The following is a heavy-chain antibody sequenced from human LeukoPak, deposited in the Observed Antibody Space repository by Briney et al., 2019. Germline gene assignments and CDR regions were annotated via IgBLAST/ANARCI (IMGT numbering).Heavy chain of an antibody. V-gene: IGHV1-2*02. CDR1: GYTFTGYY. Sequence: GASVKVSCKASGYTFTGYYMHWVRQAPGQGLEWMGWINPNSGGTNYAQKFQGRVTMTRDTSISTAYMELSRLRSDDTAVYYCARASSGWAEDYFDYWGREPWSPSPQ. J-gene: IGHJ4*02. CDR2: INPNSGGT. D-gene: IGHD6-19*01. CDR3: ARASSGWAEDYFDY.